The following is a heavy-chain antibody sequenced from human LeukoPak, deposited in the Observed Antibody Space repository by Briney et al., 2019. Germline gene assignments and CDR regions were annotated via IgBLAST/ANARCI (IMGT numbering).Heavy chain of an antibody. CDR2: INHSGST. D-gene: IGHD3-3*01. CDR3: ARVTPEPRVTIFGVVTDPFYMDV. Sequence: SETLSLTCAVYGGSFSGYYWSWIRQPPGKGLEWIGEINHSGSTNYNPSLKSRVTISVDTSKNQFSLKLSSVTAADTAVYYCARVTPEPRVTIFGVVTDPFYMDVWGKGTTVTVSS. J-gene: IGHJ6*03. CDR1: GGSFSGYY. V-gene: IGHV4-34*01.